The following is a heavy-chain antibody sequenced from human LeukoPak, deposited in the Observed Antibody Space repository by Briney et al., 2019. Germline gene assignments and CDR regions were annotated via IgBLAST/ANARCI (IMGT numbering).Heavy chain of an antibody. CDR3: ATVGVYCSGGSCYSELDRFDY. CDR2: IIPIFGTA. J-gene: IGHJ4*02. Sequence: SVKVSCKASGGTFSSYAISWVRQAPGQGLEWMGGIIPIFGTANYAQKFQGRVTITADESTSTAYVELSSPRSEDTAVYYCATVGVYCSGGSCYSELDRFDYWGQGTLVTVSS. D-gene: IGHD2-15*01. CDR1: GGTFSSYA. V-gene: IGHV1-69*13.